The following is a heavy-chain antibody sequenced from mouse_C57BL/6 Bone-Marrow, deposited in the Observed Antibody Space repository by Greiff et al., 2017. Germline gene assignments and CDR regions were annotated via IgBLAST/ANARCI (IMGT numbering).Heavy chain of an antibody. CDR3: AREGICVYDGGFAY. CDR2: IDPSDSYT. D-gene: IGHD2-12*01. V-gene: IGHV1-69*01. CDR1: GYTFTSYW. J-gene: IGHJ3*01. Sequence: QVQLQQPGAELVMPGASVKLSCKASGYTFTSYWMHWVKQRPGQGLEWIGEIDPSDSYTNYNQKFKGKSTLTVDKSSSTAYMQLSSLTSEDSAVYYCAREGICVYDGGFAYWGQGTLVTGSA.